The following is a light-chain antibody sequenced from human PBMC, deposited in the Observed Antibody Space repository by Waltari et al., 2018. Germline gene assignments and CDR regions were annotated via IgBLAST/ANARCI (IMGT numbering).Light chain of an antibody. CDR3: LQYRSHPFT. J-gene: IGKJ3*01. Sequence: IQMTQSPSSLSASAGDTVTITCRASQDITTSLNWYQQEAGKPPKRLIFDASTRQSGVPSRFSGSGSGTDFTLTISSLQPEDFVTYYCLQYRSHPFTFGPGTRLEIK. V-gene: IGKV1-13*02. CDR1: QDITTS. CDR2: DAS.